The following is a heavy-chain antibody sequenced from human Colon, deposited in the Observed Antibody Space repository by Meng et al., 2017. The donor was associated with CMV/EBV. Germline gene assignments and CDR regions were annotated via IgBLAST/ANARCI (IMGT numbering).Heavy chain of an antibody. CDR3: VRRSYSGQDDY. J-gene: IGHJ4*02. CDR2: IYWDDDT. Sequence: QITLKEFGPTLVKPTQTITLTCTFSGFSFITDKAGVGWIRHHPGKALEWLGFIYWDDDTRYSPSLKTRLTITRDTSKNQVILTMTNMDPADTATYYCVRRSYSGQDDYWGQGALVTVSS. CDR1: GFSFITDKAG. V-gene: IGHV2-5*02. D-gene: IGHD5-12*01.